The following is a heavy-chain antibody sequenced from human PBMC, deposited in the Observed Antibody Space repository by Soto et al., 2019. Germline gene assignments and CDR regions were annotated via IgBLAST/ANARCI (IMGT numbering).Heavy chain of an antibody. J-gene: IGHJ6*02. CDR2: INHSGST. CDR1: AGSFSGCY. Sequence: EALSLTNAVSAGSFSGCYWSWIRHPPGKGLEWIGEINHSGSTNYNPSIKSRVTISVDTSKNQFSLKLSSVTAADTAVYYCARGIADIVVLSAAMEGYRCYYXGMEVWGQGSTVT. D-gene: IGHD2-2*01. CDR3: ARGIADIVVLSAAMEGYRCYYXGMEV. V-gene: IGHV4-34*01.